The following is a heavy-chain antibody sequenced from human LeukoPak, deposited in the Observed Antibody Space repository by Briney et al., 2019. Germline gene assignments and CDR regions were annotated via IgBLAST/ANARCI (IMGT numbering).Heavy chain of an antibody. D-gene: IGHD2-2*01. Sequence: ASVKVSCKASGGAFSNYAISWVRQAPGQGLEWMGGIIAIFGTANYAQKFQGRVTITADESTGTAYMELSSLRSEDTAVYYCARVVTPRYCSTTNCYWKGWFDPWGQGTLVTVSS. CDR1: GGAFSNYA. J-gene: IGHJ5*02. CDR2: IIAIFGTA. V-gene: IGHV1-69*13. CDR3: ARVVTPRYCSTTNCYWKGWFDP.